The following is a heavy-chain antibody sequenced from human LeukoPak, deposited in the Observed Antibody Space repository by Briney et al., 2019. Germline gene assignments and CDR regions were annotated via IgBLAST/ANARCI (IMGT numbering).Heavy chain of an antibody. CDR1: GFRFSDHA. Sequence: GGSLRLSCSASGFRFSDHAMHWVRQAPGKGLEWVSSISSGSTYKYSADSLKGRFTISRDNAKNSLYLQMNSLRAEDSAVYYCTRGPTLIGVAGTWPLDYWGQGTLVTVSS. J-gene: IGHJ4*02. CDR3: TRGPTLIGVAGTWPLDY. CDR2: ISSGSTYK. V-gene: IGHV3-21*01. D-gene: IGHD6-19*01.